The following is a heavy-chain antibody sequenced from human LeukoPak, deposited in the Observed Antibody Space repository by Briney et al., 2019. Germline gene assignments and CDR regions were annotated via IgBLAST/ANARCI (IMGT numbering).Heavy chain of an antibody. CDR3: VRDLRKKGSPGDPFDL. CDR1: GFTFSDYY. CDR2: ISRGGTTT. J-gene: IGHJ3*01. Sequence: GGSLRLSCAASGFTFSDYYISWIRQAPGKGLEWVSYISRGGTTTYYADSVEGRFTISRDNAKNSVYLQMNSLRAEDSALYYCVRDLRKKGSPGDPFDLWGQGTMVTVSS. V-gene: IGHV3-11*01. D-gene: IGHD6-13*01.